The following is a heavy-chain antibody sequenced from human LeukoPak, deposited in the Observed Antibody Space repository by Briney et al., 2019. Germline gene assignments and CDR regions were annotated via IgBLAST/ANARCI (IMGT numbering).Heavy chain of an antibody. D-gene: IGHD3-3*01. CDR1: GFTFSSYG. V-gene: IGHV3-30*18. Sequence: GRSLRLSCAASGFTFSSYGMHWVRQAPGKGLEWVAVISYDGSNKYYADSMKGRFTISRDNSKNTLYLQMNSLRAEDTAVYYCAKITHNYDFWSGSIDAFDIWGQGTMVTVSS. J-gene: IGHJ3*02. CDR3: AKITHNYDFWSGSIDAFDI. CDR2: ISYDGSNK.